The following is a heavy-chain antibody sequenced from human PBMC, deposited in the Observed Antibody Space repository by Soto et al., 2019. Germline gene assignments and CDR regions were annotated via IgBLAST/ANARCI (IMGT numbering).Heavy chain of an antibody. Sequence: ASVKVSCKASGYTFTGYYMHWVRQAPGQGLEWMGWINPNSGGTNYAQKFQGWVTMTRNTSISTAYMELSSLTSEDTAVYYCARQMGGGSERATDYSGQATLVSVSS. CDR2: INPNSGGT. D-gene: IGHD2-15*01. J-gene: IGHJ4*02. CDR3: ARQMGGGSERATDY. V-gene: IGHV1-2*04. CDR1: GYTFTGYY.